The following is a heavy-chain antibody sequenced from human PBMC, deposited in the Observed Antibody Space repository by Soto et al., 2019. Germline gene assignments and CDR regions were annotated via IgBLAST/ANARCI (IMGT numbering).Heavy chain of an antibody. J-gene: IGHJ5*02. CDR3: ARGITIFGVVIIGDCFDP. D-gene: IGHD3-3*01. CDR1: GGSISSGGYY. Sequence: QVQLQESGPGLVKPSQTLSLTCTVSGGSISSGGYYWSWIRQHPGKGLEWIGYIYYSGSTYYNPSLKSRVTISVDTSKNQFSLKLSSVTAADTAVYYCARGITIFGVVIIGDCFDPWGQGTLVTVSS. V-gene: IGHV4-31*03. CDR2: IYYSGST.